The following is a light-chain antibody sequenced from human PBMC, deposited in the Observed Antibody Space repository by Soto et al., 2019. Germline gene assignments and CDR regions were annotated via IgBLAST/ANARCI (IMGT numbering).Light chain of an antibody. CDR3: CSYAGSSPPFV. CDR2: EGS. CDR1: SSDVGSYNL. V-gene: IGLV2-23*01. Sequence: QSALTQPASVSGSPGQSITISCTGTSSDVGSYNLVSWYQQHPGKAPKLMIYEGSKRPSGVSNRFSGSKSGNTASLTISGLQAEDEADYYFCSYAGSSPPFVFGAWTKLTVL. J-gene: IGLJ1*01.